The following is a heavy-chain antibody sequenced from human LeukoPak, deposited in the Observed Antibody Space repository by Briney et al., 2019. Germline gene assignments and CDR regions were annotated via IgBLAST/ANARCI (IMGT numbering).Heavy chain of an antibody. CDR1: GFTFSSYG. J-gene: IGHJ3*02. CDR2: IWYDGSNK. Sequence: PGKSLRLSCAASGFTFSSYGMHWVRQAPGKGLEWVAVIWYDGSNKYCADSVKGRFTISRDNSKNTLYLQVNSLRAEDTAVYYCAGVRGAWNAFDIWGQGTMVTVSS. D-gene: IGHD3-10*01. V-gene: IGHV3-33*01. CDR3: AGVRGAWNAFDI.